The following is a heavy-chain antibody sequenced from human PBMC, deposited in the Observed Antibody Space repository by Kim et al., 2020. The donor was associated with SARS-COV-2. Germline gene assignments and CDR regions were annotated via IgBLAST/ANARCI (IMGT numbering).Heavy chain of an antibody. Sequence: GGSLRLSCAASGFTFSNAWMSWVRQAPGKGLEWVGRIKSKTDGGTTDYAAPVKGRFTISRDDSKNTLYLQMNSLKTEDTAVYYCTTAYSNYEMDYFDYWGQGTLVTVSS. J-gene: IGHJ4*02. V-gene: IGHV3-15*01. CDR2: IKSKTDGGTT. CDR3: TTAYSNYEMDYFDY. D-gene: IGHD4-4*01. CDR1: GFTFSNAW.